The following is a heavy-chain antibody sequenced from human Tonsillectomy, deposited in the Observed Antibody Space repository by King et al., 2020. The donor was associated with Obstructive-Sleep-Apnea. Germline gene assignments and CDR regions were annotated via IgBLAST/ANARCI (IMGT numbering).Heavy chain of an antibody. D-gene: IGHD6-19*01. V-gene: IGHV5-10-1*03. CDR1: GYTFGTYW. J-gene: IGHJ4*02. CDR2: VDPSDSYP. Sequence: VQLVQSGAEVKKPGESLRISCKASGYTFGTYWIGWVRQMPGKGLEWMGRVDPSDSYPDYSPSFRGHVTLSVDKSPTTSYLHWSTLKASDTAMYYCARLGSSWWTFDFWGQGTLVTVSS. CDR3: ARLGSSWWTFDF.